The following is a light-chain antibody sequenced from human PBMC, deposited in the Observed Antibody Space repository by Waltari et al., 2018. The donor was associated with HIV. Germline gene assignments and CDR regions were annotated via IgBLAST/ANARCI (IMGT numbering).Light chain of an antibody. V-gene: IGLV1-47*01. J-gene: IGLJ3*02. Sequence: QSVLTHPPSASGAPGQTATISCSGSTSHVETQRVYWYPQLPGTAPQPLTYRNYQRPSGVPDRFSSSKSGASASLIISGLRSEDEADYFCGVWDSTLKQWLFGGRTKLTVL. CDR1: TSHVETQR. CDR3: GVWDSTLKQWL. CDR2: RNY.